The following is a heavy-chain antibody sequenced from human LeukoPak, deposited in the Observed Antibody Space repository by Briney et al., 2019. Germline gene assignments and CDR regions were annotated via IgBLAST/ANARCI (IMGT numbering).Heavy chain of an antibody. V-gene: IGHV1-3*01. CDR2: INGGNGYT. Sequence: ASVKVSCKPSGYAFTNYHMHWVRQAPGQGLEWMGWINGGNGYTKYSQNFQDRVTITRDTSASTVYMELSSLRSEDTAVYYCARARVTNIGDHWGQGTLVTVSS. CDR3: ARARVTNIGDH. D-gene: IGHD4-17*01. J-gene: IGHJ4*02. CDR1: GYAFTNYH.